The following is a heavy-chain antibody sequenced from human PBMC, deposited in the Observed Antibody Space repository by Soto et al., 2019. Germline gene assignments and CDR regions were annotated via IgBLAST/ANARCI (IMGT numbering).Heavy chain of an antibody. D-gene: IGHD3-3*01. CDR3: ARQEFWSGYYTFGSFDY. CDR2: IYYSGST. CDR1: GGSISSSSYY. Sequence: SETLSLTCTVSGGSISSSSYYWGWIRQPPGKGLEWIGSIYYSGSTYYNPSLKSRVTISVDTSKNQFSLKLSSVTAADTAVYYCARQEFWSGYYTFGSFDYWGKGTLVTVSS. V-gene: IGHV4-39*01. J-gene: IGHJ4*02.